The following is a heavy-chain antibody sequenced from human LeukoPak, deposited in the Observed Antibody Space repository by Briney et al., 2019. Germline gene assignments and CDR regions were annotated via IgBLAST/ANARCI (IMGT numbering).Heavy chain of an antibody. D-gene: IGHD3-22*01. J-gene: IGHJ4*02. CDR2: INPSNGGT. CDR1: GYAFSGYY. V-gene: IGHV1-2*02. CDR3: ARGPTYYDSSGYPLEY. Sequence: GASVTVSCKASGYAFSGYYMHWVRQAPGQGLEWMGWINPSNGGTDYAQNFQGRVTMTRDTSISTAYMELSSLTSDDTAVYYCARGPTYYDSSGYPLEYWGRGTLVTVSS.